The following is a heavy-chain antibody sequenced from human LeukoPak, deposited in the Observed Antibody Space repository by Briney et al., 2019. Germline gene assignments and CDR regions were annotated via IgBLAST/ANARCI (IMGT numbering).Heavy chain of an antibody. CDR1: GVSFSGYY. Sequence: SETLSLACAVYGVSFSGYYWRWIRQPPGKGLEWIGEINHSGSTNYNPSLKSRVTISVDTSKNKFSLKLSSVTAADTAVYYCARGRSGYSYGPRFDYWGQGTLVTVAS. V-gene: IGHV4-34*01. D-gene: IGHD5-18*01. J-gene: IGHJ4*02. CDR2: INHSGST. CDR3: ARGRSGYSYGPRFDY.